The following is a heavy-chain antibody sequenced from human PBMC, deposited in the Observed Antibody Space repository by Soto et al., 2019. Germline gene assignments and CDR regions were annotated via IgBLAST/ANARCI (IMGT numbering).Heavy chain of an antibody. V-gene: IGHV4-34*01. D-gene: IGHD3-16*01. CDR1: GGSFSAYH. J-gene: IGHJ6*02. Sequence: SETLSLTCAVYGGSFSAYHWSWIRQPPGKGLEWIGEINHSGSTKYNPSLKSRVTISVDTSKNQLSLKLSSVTAADTAVYYCARGMGAENTFYYYFGMDVWGQGTTVTVSS. CDR3: ARGMGAENTFYYYFGMDV. CDR2: INHSGST.